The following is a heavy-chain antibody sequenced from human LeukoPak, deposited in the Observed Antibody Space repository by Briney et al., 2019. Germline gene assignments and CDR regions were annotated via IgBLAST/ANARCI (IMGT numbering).Heavy chain of an antibody. CDR3: ARNDGSGYYYPWPY. Sequence: GGSLRLSCAASGFTVSSNYMSWVRQAPGKGLEWVSVIYSGGSTYYADSVKGRFTISRDNSKNTLYLQMNSLRAEDTAVYYCARNDGSGYYYPWPYWGQGTLVTVSS. V-gene: IGHV3-66*01. J-gene: IGHJ4*02. D-gene: IGHD3-22*01. CDR1: GFTVSSNY. CDR2: IYSGGST.